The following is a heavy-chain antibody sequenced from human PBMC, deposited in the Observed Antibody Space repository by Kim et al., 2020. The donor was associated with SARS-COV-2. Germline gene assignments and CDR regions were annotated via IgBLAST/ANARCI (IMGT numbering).Heavy chain of an antibody. V-gene: IGHV3-48*02. CDR1: GFTFSSYS. CDR2: ISSSSSTI. D-gene: IGHD3-3*01. Sequence: GGSLRLSCAASGFTFSSYSMNWVRQAPGKGLEWVSYISSSSSTIYYADSVKGRFTISRDNAKNSLYLQMNSLRDEDTAVYYCARDRAYYDFWSGYYMEVLNWWFGPWGQETLVTVSS. J-gene: IGHJ5*02. CDR3: ARDRAYYDFWSGYYMEVLNWWFGP.